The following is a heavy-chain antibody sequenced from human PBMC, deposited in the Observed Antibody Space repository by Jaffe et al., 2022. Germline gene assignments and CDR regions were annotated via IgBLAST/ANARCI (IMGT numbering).Heavy chain of an antibody. CDR3: ARGQGYGYNYPLDY. CDR1: GGTFSSYT. J-gene: IGHJ4*02. Sequence: QVQLVQSGAEVKKPGSSVKVSCKASGGTFSSYTISWVRQAPGQGLEWMGRIIPILGIANYAQKFQGRVTITADKSTSTAYMELSSLRSEDTAVYYCARGQGYGYNYPLDYWGQGTLVTVSS. CDR2: IIPILGIA. V-gene: IGHV1-69*02. D-gene: IGHD5-12*01.